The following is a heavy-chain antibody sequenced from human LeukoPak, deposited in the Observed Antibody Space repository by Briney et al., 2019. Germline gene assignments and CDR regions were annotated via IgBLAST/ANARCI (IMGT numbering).Heavy chain of an antibody. CDR3: ARRQQPTYYYGMDV. D-gene: IGHD6-13*01. CDR2: INAGNGNT. Sequence: GASVKVSCKASGYTFTSYAMHWVRQAPGQRLEWMGWINAGNGNTKYLQKFQGRVTITRDTSASTAYMELSSLRSEDTAVYYCARRQQPTYYYGMDVWGQGTTVTVSS. CDR1: GYTFTSYA. J-gene: IGHJ6*02. V-gene: IGHV1-3*01.